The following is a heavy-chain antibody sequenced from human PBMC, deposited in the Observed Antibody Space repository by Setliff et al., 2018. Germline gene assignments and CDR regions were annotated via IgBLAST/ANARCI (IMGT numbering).Heavy chain of an antibody. J-gene: IGHJ6*03. D-gene: IGHD3-10*01. V-gene: IGHV4-4*07. CDR1: GGSINNYY. CDR3: ARGITYYYHMDL. Sequence: SETLSLTCTISGGSINNYYWNWIRQSADKGLEWIGRIHSSGTTNYNPSLKSRATISIDKPKNHFSLRVTSVTAADTAVYFCARGITYYYHMDLWGTGTTVT. CDR2: IHSSGTT.